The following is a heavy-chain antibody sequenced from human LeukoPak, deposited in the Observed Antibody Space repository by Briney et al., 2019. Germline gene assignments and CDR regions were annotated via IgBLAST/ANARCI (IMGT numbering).Heavy chain of an antibody. CDR1: GFTFSSYA. Sequence: GRSLRLSCAASGFTFSSYAMHWVRQAPGKGLEWVAVISYDGSNKYYADSVKGRFTISRDNSKNTLYLQMNSLRAEDTAVYYCARGAYDSSGYYLDYWGQGTLVTVSS. J-gene: IGHJ4*02. CDR3: ARGAYDSSGYYLDY. V-gene: IGHV3-30-3*01. CDR2: ISYDGSNK. D-gene: IGHD3-22*01.